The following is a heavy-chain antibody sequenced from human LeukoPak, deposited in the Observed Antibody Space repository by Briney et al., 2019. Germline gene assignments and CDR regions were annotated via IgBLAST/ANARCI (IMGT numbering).Heavy chain of an antibody. V-gene: IGHV4-31*03. Sequence: KPSQTLSLTCTVSGGSISSGGYYWSWIRQHPGKGLEWIGYIYYSGSTYYNPSLKSRVTISLDTSKNQFSLKLSSVTAADTAVYYCARVSAVGYSYELDYWGQGTLVTVSS. D-gene: IGHD5-18*01. CDR3: ARVSAVGYSYELDY. CDR1: GGSISSGGYY. J-gene: IGHJ4*02. CDR2: IYYSGST.